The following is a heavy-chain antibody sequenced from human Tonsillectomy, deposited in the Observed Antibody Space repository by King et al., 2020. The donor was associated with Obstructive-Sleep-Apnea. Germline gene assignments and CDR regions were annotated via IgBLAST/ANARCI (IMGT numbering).Heavy chain of an antibody. J-gene: IGHJ3*02. Sequence: VQLQQWGAGLLKPSETLSLTCAVYGGSFSGYYWSWIRQPPGKGLEWIGEINHSGSTNYNPSLKSRVTISVDTSKNQFSLKLSSVTAADTAVYYCARWTLDYGGNRSDIWGQGTMVTVSS. CDR1: GGSFSGYY. D-gene: IGHD4-23*01. CDR2: INHSGST. V-gene: IGHV4-34*01. CDR3: ARWTLDYGGNRSDI.